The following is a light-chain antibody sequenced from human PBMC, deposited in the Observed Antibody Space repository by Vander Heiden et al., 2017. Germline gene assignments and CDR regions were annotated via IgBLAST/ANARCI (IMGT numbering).Light chain of an antibody. Sequence: EVVLTQSPSTLSLSPGERVTLSCRTSQSVGSYLAWYQQKPGQAPSLLMYGASSRATGIPDRFGGSGSGTDFTLTISRLEPEDSAVYYCQQYGRSPYTFGQGTKLEIK. CDR1: QSVGSY. V-gene: IGKV3-20*01. CDR2: GAS. CDR3: QQYGRSPYT. J-gene: IGKJ2*01.